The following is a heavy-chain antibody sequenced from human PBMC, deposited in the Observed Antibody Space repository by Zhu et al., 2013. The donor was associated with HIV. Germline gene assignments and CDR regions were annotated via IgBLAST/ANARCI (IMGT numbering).Heavy chain of an antibody. CDR1: GFTFSSYG. CDR3: AKDSSSWQRKHFDY. Sequence: VQLVESGGGVVQPGRSLRLSCAASGFTFSSYGMHWVRQAPGKGLEWVAVISYDGSNKYYADSVKGRFTISRDNSKNTLYLQMNSLRAEDTAVYYCAKDSSSWQRKHFDYWGQGTLVTVSS. CDR2: ISYDGSNK. D-gene: IGHD6-13*01. V-gene: IGHV3-30*18. J-gene: IGHJ4*02.